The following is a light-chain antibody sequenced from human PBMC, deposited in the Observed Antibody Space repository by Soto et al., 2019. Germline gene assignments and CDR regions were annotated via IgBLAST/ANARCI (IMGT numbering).Light chain of an antibody. J-gene: IGLJ2*01. V-gene: IGLV2-23*01. CDR1: SSDFGIFHL. CDR3: CSYAGSSTNVV. Sequence: QSALTQPASVSGSPGQSITISCTGTSSDFGIFHLVSWYQQHPGKAPKLLIYEDNKRPSGVSTRFSGSPSGNTACLTISGLQADDEAGYCCCSYAGSSTNVVFGGETKLTVL. CDR2: EDN.